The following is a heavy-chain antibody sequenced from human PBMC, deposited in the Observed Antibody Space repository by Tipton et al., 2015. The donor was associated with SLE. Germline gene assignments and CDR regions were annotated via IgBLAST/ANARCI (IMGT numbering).Heavy chain of an antibody. Sequence: SLRLSCAASGFTFSGYWMTWVRQAPGKGLEWVANIKQDGSEKYYVESVKGRFTISRDNAKTSLYLQMNSLRAADTGVYYCARLSGFDSLFDYWGQGTLVTVSS. CDR1: GFTFSGYW. V-gene: IGHV3-7*01. J-gene: IGHJ4*02. D-gene: IGHD5-12*01. CDR3: ARLSGFDSLFDY. CDR2: IKQDGSEK.